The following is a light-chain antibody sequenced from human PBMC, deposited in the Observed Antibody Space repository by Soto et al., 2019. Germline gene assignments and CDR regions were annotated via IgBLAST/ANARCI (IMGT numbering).Light chain of an antibody. CDR3: ETWDSNTRV. CDR2: LEGSGSY. J-gene: IGLJ3*02. Sequence: QLVLTQSSSASASLGSSVKLTCTLSSGHSSYIIAWHQQQPGKAPRYLVKLEGSGSYNKGSEVPDRFSGSSSGADRYLTISNLQFEDEADYYCETWDSNTRVFGGGTKVTVL. CDR1: SGHSSYI. V-gene: IGLV4-60*02.